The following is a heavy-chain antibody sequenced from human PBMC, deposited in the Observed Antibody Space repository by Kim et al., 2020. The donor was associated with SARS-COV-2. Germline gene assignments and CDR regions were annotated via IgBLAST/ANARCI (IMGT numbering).Heavy chain of an antibody. D-gene: IGHD2-2*03. V-gene: IGHV4-59*01. CDR1: GGSISSYY. CDR3: ARLGGYCSSTSCYYYYGMDV. J-gene: IGHJ6*02. CDR2: IYYSGST. Sequence: SETLSLTCTVSGGSISSYYWSWIRQPPGKGLEWIGYIYYSGSTNYNPSLKSRVTISVDTSKNQFSLKLSSVTAADTAVYYCARLGGYCSSTSCYYYYGMDVWGQGTTVTVSS.